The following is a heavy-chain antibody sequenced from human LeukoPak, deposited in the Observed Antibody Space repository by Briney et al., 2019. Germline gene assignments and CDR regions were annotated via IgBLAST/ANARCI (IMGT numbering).Heavy chain of an antibody. J-gene: IGHJ1*01. D-gene: IGHD4-17*01. CDR2: ISAYNGNT. V-gene: IGHV1-18*01. CDR3: ARDNDYGETEYFQH. Sequence: ASVKVSCKASGYTFTSYGISWVRQAPGQGLEWMGWISAYNGNTNYAQKLQGRVTITTDTSTSTAYMELRSLRSDDTAVYYCARDNDYGETEYFQHWGQGTLVTVSS. CDR1: GYTFTSYG.